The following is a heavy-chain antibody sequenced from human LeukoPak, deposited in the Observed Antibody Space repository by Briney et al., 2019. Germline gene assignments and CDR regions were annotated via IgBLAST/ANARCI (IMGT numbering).Heavy chain of an antibody. CDR2: ISGRGSST. Sequence: GGSLRLSCAASGFTFSSYAMTWVRQAPGKGLEWVSGISGRGSSTYYADSVKGRFTISRDNAKNSLYLQMNSLRAEDTALYYCAKDRGEAEETITYYFDYWGRGTLVTVSS. J-gene: IGHJ4*02. D-gene: IGHD1-20*01. V-gene: IGHV3-23*01. CDR3: AKDRGEAEETITYYFDY. CDR1: GFTFSSYA.